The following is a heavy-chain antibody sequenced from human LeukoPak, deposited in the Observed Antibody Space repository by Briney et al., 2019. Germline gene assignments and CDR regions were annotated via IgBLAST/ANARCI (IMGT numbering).Heavy chain of an antibody. J-gene: IGHJ2*01. CDR3: ARGVDL. Sequence: PETLSLTCGVSSGSLSGYYWRWIRQPPGGGLEWLGEITHSGSPNYNPSLKSRVTISGDTPKKQFSLNLKSVTAADTGVYYCARGVDLWGRGTPVTVSS. V-gene: IGHV4-34*01. CDR1: SGSLSGYY. CDR2: ITHSGSP.